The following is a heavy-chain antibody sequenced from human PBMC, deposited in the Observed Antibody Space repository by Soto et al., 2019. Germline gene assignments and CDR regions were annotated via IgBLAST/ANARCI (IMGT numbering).Heavy chain of an antibody. CDR2: IYYSGST. CDR1: GGSISSGSYY. J-gene: IGHJ4*02. V-gene: IGHV4-31*03. CDR3: VLGSGSYYQFDY. Sequence: QVQLQESGPGLVKPSQTLSLTCTVSGGSISSGSYYWSWIRQHPGKSLEWIGYIYYSGSTYYNPSLKSRVTISVDTSKNQFSLKLSSVTAADTAVYYCVLGSGSYYQFDYWGQGTLVTVSS. D-gene: IGHD3-10*01.